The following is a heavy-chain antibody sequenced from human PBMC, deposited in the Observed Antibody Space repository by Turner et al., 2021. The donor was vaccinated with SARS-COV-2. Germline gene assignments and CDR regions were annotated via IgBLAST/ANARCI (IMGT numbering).Heavy chain of an antibody. J-gene: IGHJ5*02. CDR2: ISGGGGNT. V-gene: IGHV3-23*01. Sequence: EVQLLDSGGGLVQPGGSLRLSCAAFGFTFSSYAMNWVRQAPGKGLEWVSAISGGGGNTFYADSVKGRFTISRDNSKNTLYLQMNSLRAEDTAVYYCAKGYSYDLDPWGQGTLVTVSS. CDR1: GFTFSSYA. D-gene: IGHD5-18*01. CDR3: AKGYSYDLDP.